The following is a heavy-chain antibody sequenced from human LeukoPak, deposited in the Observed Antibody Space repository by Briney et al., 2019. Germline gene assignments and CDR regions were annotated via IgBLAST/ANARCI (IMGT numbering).Heavy chain of an antibody. J-gene: IGHJ5*02. V-gene: IGHV4-4*07. CDR3: ARDINWNYEDWFDP. Sequence: PSETLSPTCTVSGGSISSYYWSWIRQPAGKGLEWIGRIYTSGSTNYNPSLKSRVTISVVKSKNQFSLKLSSVTAADTAVYYCARDINWNYEDWFDPWGQGTLVTVSS. CDR2: IYTSGST. CDR1: GGSISSYY. D-gene: IGHD1-7*01.